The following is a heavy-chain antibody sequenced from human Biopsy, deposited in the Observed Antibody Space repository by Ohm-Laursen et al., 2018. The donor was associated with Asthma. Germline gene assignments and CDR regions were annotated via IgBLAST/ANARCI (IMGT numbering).Heavy chain of an antibody. CDR1: GFTFGDYC. CDR2: IKHDGTEK. V-gene: IGHV3-7*01. D-gene: IGHD3-3*02. CDR3: ARTFHFWSPYHAEHYQL. J-gene: IGHJ1*01. Sequence: SLRLSCAASGFTFGDYCMSWVRQVPGKGLEWVANIKHDGTEKNHVDSLKGRFTISRGNAKNSLYLQMNSLRAEDTAVYYCARTFHFWSPYHAEHYQLWGQGTLVTVPS.